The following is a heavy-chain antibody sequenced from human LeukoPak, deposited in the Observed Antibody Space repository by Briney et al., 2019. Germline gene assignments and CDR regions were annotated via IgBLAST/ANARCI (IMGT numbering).Heavy chain of an antibody. CDR2: IYYSGST. CDR1: GGSISSSTYY. D-gene: IGHD3-22*01. J-gene: IGHJ4*02. Sequence: PSETLSLTCTVSGGSISSSTYYWGWIRQPPGKGLEWIGSIYYSGSTYHNPSLKSRVTISMDTSKNQFSLKLSSVTAADTAVYYCARARYDSSGYRFDYWGQGTLVTVSS. V-gene: IGHV4-39*07. CDR3: ARARYDSSGYRFDY.